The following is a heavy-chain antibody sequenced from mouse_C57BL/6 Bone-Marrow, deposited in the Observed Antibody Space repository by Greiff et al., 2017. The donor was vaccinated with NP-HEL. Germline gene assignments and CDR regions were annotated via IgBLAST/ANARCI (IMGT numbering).Heavy chain of an antibody. CDR3: ARKAYYGRSYEFAY. J-gene: IGHJ3*01. CDR1: GYTFTPYW. D-gene: IGHD1-1*01. CDR2: IDPSDSYS. V-gene: IGHV1-50*01. Sequence: QVQLQQPGAELVKPGASVKLSCKASGYTFTPYWMQWVKQRPGQGLEWIGEIDPSDSYSNYHQKVKGQATLTVDTSSSTANMQLSSLTSEDSAVYYCARKAYYGRSYEFAYWGQGTLVTVSA.